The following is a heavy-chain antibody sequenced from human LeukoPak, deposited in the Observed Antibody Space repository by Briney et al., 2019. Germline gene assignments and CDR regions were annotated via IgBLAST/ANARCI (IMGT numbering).Heavy chain of an antibody. J-gene: IGHJ1*01. V-gene: IGHV3-11*06. Sequence: GGSLRLSCAASGFTFSDYYLTWIRQAPGKGLEWVSYISSSSSDTNYADSVRGRFTISRNNANKSLYLQMNSLRDEDTAVYYCARVGATWYFQHWGQGALVTVSS. CDR3: ARVGATWYFQH. CDR2: ISSSSSDT. CDR1: GFTFSDYY. D-gene: IGHD1-26*01.